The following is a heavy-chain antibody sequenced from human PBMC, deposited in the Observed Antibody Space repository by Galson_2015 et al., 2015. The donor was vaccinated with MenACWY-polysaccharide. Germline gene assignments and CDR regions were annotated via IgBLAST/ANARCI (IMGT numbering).Heavy chain of an antibody. CDR1: GFTFSNYA. Sequence: SLRLSCAASGFTFSNYAMSWVRQAPGKGREWVSTIGGSGSNTHYADSVKGRFTISRDNSKNTLSLQMNSLRAEDTAVYYCARVRYSTGKYQFDYWGQGTLVAVSS. D-gene: IGHD2-2*01. V-gene: IGHV3-23*01. J-gene: IGHJ4*02. CDR2: IGGSGSNT. CDR3: ARVRYSTGKYQFDY.